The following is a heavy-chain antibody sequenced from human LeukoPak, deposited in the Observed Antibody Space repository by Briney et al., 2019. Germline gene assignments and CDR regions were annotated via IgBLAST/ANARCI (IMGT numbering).Heavy chain of an antibody. Sequence: GGSLRLSCAASDFTFSNYWMHWVRQAPGKGLVWVSRIYSDGSITTYTDSVKGRFTISRDNAKNTLYLHMNSLRVEDTAVYYCARGDTGIDYWGQGTLITVSS. D-gene: IGHD3-10*01. J-gene: IGHJ4*02. CDR1: DFTFSNYW. CDR3: ARGDTGIDY. V-gene: IGHV3-74*03. CDR2: IYSDGSIT.